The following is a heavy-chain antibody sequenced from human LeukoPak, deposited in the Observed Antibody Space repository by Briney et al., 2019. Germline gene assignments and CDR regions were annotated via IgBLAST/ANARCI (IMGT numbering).Heavy chain of an antibody. J-gene: IGHJ4*02. CDR2: IYPGDSDT. D-gene: IGHD6-19*01. Sequence: GESLKISCKGSGDSFSSYWIAWVRQMPGKGLEWMGIIYPGDSDTRYSPSFQGQVTISADKSISTAYLQWWSLKASDTAMYYCARWGIAVVGTSPGFDYWGQGTQVTVSS. CDR1: GDSFSSYW. CDR3: ARWGIAVVGTSPGFDY. V-gene: IGHV5-51*01.